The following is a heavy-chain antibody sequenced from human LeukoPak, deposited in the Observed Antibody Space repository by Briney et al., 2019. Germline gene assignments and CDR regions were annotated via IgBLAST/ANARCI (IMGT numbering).Heavy chain of an antibody. CDR2: IYSGGST. J-gene: IGHJ3*02. V-gene: IGHV3-66*01. CDR3: ARVTTYYYDSSGYFYDAFDI. CDR1: GFTVSSNY. D-gene: IGHD3-22*01. Sequence: QPGGSLRLSCAASGFTVSSNYMSWVRQAPGKGLEWVSVIYSGGSTYYADSVKGRFNISRDISKNTVYLQMNSLRAEDTAVYYCARVTTYYYDSSGYFYDAFDIWGQGTMVTVSS.